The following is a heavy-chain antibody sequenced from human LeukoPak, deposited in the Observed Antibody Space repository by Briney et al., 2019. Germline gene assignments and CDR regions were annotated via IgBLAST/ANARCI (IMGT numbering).Heavy chain of an antibody. CDR1: GFTFSTYW. CDR3: ARTDSYQLLLISYLFDF. V-gene: IGHV3-7*01. CDR2: IKQDGSEK. J-gene: IGHJ4*02. Sequence: GGSLRLSCAASGFTFSTYWMSWVHQAPGKGLEWVANIKQDGSEKYYVDSVKGRFTISRDNAKNSLYLQMNSLRAEDTAVYYCARTDSYQLLLISYLFDFWGQGTLVTVSS. D-gene: IGHD2-2*01.